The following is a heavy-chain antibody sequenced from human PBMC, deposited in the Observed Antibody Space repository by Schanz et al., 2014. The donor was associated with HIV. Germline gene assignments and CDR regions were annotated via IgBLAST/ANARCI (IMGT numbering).Heavy chain of an antibody. Sequence: VQLVESGGGVVQPGRSLRLSCAASGFTFSSYWMHWVRQAPGKGLVWVSRINSDGSNTNYADSVKGRFTISRDNAKKSLYLQMNSLRAEDTAVYYCAREANLEWLFVVDVWGRGTTVTVSS. CDR1: GFTFSSYW. V-gene: IGHV3-74*01. CDR3: AREANLEWLFVVDV. D-gene: IGHD3-3*01. CDR2: INSDGSNT. J-gene: IGHJ6*02.